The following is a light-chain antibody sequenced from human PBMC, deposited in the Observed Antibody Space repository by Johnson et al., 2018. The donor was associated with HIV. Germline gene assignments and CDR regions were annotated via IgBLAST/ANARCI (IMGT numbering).Light chain of an antibody. Sequence: QSVLTQPPSVSAAPGHNVSISCSGSSSNIGDNYISWYQQLPGAAPKLLIYDNNKRPSGTPDRFSGSKSGTSATLDITGLQTGDEADYYCASWDRSLTVGTVFGPGTRVTVL. J-gene: IGLJ1*01. CDR3: ASWDRSLTVGTV. V-gene: IGLV1-51*01. CDR1: SSNIGDNY. CDR2: DNN.